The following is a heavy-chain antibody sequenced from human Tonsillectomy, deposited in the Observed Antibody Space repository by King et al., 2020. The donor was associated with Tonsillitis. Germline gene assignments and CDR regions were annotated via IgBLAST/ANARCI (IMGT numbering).Heavy chain of an antibody. V-gene: IGHV3-23*04. CDR3: AKTLYTSSWYIRGFDP. J-gene: IGHJ5*02. CDR2: MSGGGGST. D-gene: IGHD6-13*01. CDR1: GFAFSSYA. Sequence: VQLVESGGGLVQPGGSLRLSCAASGFAFSSYAMSWVRQAPGKGLEWVSAMSGGGGSTYYADSVKGRFTISRDNTQNTPYLQMNSLRAEEPAVYFCAKTLYTSSWYIRGFDPWGQGTLVIVSS.